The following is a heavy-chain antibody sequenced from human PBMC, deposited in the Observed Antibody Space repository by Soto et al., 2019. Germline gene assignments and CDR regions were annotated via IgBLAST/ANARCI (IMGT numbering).Heavy chain of an antibody. V-gene: IGHV3-23*01. D-gene: IGHD3-10*01. CDR2: ITGSGSNT. CDR1: GFTFRNYV. J-gene: IGHJ4*02. CDR3: GKMAWLGDLSGDDF. Sequence: EVQLLESGGGLVQPGGSLRLSCAASGFTFRNYVMTWVRQAPGKGLEWLSTITGSGSNTYYADSVRGRFVISRDNSKDTLCLQMGSLGAEDTAVFYCGKMAWLGDLSGDDFWGQGTLVTVSS.